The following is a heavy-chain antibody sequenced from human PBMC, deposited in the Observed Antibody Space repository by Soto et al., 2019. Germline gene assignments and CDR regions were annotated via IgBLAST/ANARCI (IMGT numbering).Heavy chain of an antibody. CDR2: IAYDGSNR. J-gene: IGHJ5*02. Sequence: QVQLVESGGGVVQPGRSLRLSCAASGFSISRSAMHWVRQAPGKGLEWVAVIAYDGSNRWYADSAKGRFTISRDNSKNTGYLQMSSLRGEDTAVYYFARDLQAGTDNVNWFAPWGQGTLVTVSS. V-gene: IGHV3-30*04. D-gene: IGHD1-1*01. CDR1: GFSISRSA. CDR3: ARDLQAGTDNVNWFAP.